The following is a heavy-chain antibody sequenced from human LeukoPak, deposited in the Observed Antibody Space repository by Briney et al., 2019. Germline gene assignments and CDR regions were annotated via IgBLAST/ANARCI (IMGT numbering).Heavy chain of an antibody. V-gene: IGHV1-8*03. D-gene: IGHD3-3*01. CDR3: AIRYYDFWSGYSNFDY. J-gene: IGHJ4*02. CDR2: MNPNSGNT. CDR1: GYTFTSYD. Sequence: ASVTVSCKASGYTFTSYDINWVRQATGQGLEWMGWMNPNSGNTGYAQKFQGRVTITRNTSISTAYMELSSLRSEDTAVYYCAIRYYDFWSGYSNFDYWGQGTLVTVSS.